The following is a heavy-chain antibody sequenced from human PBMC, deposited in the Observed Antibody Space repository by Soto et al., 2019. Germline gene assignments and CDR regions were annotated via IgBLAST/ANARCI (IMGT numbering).Heavy chain of an antibody. CDR1: GFTFSSYG. CDR2: ISYDGSNK. Sequence: QVQLVESGGGVVQPGRSLRLSCAASGFTFSSYGMHWVRQAPGKGLEWVAVISYDGSNKYYADSVKGRFTISRDNSKNTLYLQMNSLRAEDTAVYYCAKAVVQLEFAYWGQGTLVTVSS. J-gene: IGHJ4*02. D-gene: IGHD1-1*01. CDR3: AKAVVQLEFAY. V-gene: IGHV3-30*18.